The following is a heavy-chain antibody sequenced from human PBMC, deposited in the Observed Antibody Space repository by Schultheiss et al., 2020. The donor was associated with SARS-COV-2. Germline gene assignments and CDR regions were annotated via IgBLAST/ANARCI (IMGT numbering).Heavy chain of an antibody. CDR2: INHSGST. D-gene: IGHD1-26*01. CDR1: GGSVSSGSYY. CDR3: ARGERRWELLAVFDY. Sequence: SETLSLTCTVSGGSVSSGSYYWSWIRQPPGKGLEWIGEINHSGSTNYNPSLKSRVTISVDTSKNQFSLKLSSVTAADTAVYYCARGERRWELLAVFDYWGQGTLVTVSS. V-gene: IGHV4-61*01. J-gene: IGHJ4*02.